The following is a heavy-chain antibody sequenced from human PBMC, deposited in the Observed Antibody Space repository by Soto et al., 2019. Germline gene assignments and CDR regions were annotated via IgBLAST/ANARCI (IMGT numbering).Heavy chain of an antibody. CDR1: GITATNGH. CDR3: ARDWNGDKCFDF. J-gene: IGHJ4*02. D-gene: IGHD4-17*01. CDR2: IYSDDNT. Sequence: DVQLVKSGGGLIQPGGSLRLSCAASGITATNGHMSWVRQAPGKGLEWVSVIYSDDNTYYADSVKGRFTISRDTSKNTVYLQMNNLRAEDTAVYYCARDWNGDKCFDFWDQGSLVTVSS. V-gene: IGHV3-53*01.